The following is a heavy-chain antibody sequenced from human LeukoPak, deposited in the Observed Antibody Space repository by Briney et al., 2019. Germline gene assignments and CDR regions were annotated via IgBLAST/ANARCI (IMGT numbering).Heavy chain of an antibody. CDR2: IYYRGST. J-gene: IGHJ4*02. CDR3: ATFYYSTPGSYPSYFDF. CDR1: GGSINHYY. D-gene: IGHD2/OR15-2a*01. V-gene: IGHV4-59*01. Sequence: SETLTLTCTVSGGSINHYYWIWIRQPPGKGLDWVAYIYYRGSTNYNPSLKSRVNSSIDKSKNHLALKLTSVNAEDTPGYYCATFYYSTPGSYPSYFDFWGQGTLVTVS.